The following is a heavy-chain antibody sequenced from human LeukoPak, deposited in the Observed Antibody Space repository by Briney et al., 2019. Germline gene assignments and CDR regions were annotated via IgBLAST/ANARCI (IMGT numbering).Heavy chain of an antibody. J-gene: IGHJ6*03. CDR1: GGSISSSSYY. CDR3: ARHYYYYMDV. Sequence: SETLSLTCTVSGGSISSSSYYWGWIRQPPGKGLEWIGSIYYSGSTYYNPSLKSRVTISVDKSKNQFSLRLSSVTAADTAIYYCARHYYYYMDVWGKGTTVTVSS. V-gene: IGHV4-39*07. CDR2: IYYSGST.